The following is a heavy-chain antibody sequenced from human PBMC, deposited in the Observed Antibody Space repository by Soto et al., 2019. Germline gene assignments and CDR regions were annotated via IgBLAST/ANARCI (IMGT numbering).Heavy chain of an antibody. CDR3: ARGGGYDPSDY. Sequence: QLQLHQSGSGLVKASQTLSLTCTFSGASIPYGDYSWSWIRQPAGKGLEWIGYISHLEDTFYNPSFQSRLTLSIDRSKNQFSLTLASMTAADTAVYYCARGGGYDPSDYWGQGTLVTVAS. CDR1: GASIPYGDYS. V-gene: IGHV4-30-2*01. D-gene: IGHD5-12*01. J-gene: IGHJ4*02. CDR2: ISHLEDT.